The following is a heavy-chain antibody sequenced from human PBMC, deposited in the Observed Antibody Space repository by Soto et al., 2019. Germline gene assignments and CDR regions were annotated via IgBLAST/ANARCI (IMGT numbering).Heavy chain of an antibody. CDR1: GGSISSSSYY. Sequence: PSETLSLTCTVSGGSISSSSYYWGWIRQPPGKGLEWIGYIYYTGSTSYNPSLKSRVTISLDTSKNQFSLNLSSVTAADTAVYYCARHNLGLDYWGQGALVNVS. V-gene: IGHV4-61*05. J-gene: IGHJ4*02. D-gene: IGHD7-27*01. CDR3: ARHNLGLDY. CDR2: IYYTGST.